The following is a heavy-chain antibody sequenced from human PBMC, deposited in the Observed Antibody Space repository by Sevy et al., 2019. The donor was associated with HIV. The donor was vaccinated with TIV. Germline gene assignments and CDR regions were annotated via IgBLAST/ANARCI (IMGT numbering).Heavy chain of an antibody. Sequence: SETLSLTCTVSGGSISSGNYLWSWIRQTPGKGLEWIGTVHYSGRTYYNPSLKSPVTISEDTSKNQFALTLNSVTAADTAVYFCARNFDYWGQGTLVTVSS. CDR2: VHYSGRT. CDR1: GGSISSGNYL. CDR3: ARNFDY. J-gene: IGHJ4*02. V-gene: IGHV4-39*01.